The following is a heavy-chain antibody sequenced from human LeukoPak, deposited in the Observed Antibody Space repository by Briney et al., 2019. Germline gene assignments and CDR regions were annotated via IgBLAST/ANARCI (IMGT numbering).Heavy chain of an antibody. D-gene: IGHD4/OR15-4a*01. CDR1: GGSISSYY. V-gene: IGHV4-59*01. CDR2: IYYSGST. CDR3: ASGAVLYYFDY. J-gene: IGHJ4*02. Sequence: PSEALSLTCTVCGGSISSYYWSWIRQPPGKGLEWIGYIYYSGSTNYNPSLKSRVTISVDTSKNQFSLRLSSVTAADTAVYYCASGAVLYYFDYWGQGTLVTVSS.